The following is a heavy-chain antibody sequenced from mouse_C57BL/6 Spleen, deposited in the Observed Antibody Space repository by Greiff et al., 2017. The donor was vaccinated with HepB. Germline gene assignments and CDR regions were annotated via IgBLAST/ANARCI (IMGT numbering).Heavy chain of an antibody. D-gene: IGHD1-1*01. V-gene: IGHV1-82*01. Sequence: QVQLQQSGPELVKPGASVKISCKASGYAFSSSWMNWVKQRPGKGLEWIGRIYPGDGDTNYNGKFKGKATLTADKSSSTAYMQLSSLTSEDSAVYFSASGITTVLAPYFDDWGQGTTLTVAS. CDR3: ASGITTVLAPYFDD. J-gene: IGHJ2*01. CDR1: GYAFSSSW. CDR2: IYPGDGDT.